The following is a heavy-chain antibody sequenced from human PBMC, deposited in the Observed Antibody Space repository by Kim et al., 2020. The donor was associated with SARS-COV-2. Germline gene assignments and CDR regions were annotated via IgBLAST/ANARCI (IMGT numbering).Heavy chain of an antibody. CDR3: AKELGIAADYYYYGMDV. D-gene: IGHD6-13*01. Sequence: VKARFTISRDNSKNTLYLQMNSLRAEDTAVYYCAKELGIAADYYYYGMDVWGQGTTVTVSS. V-gene: IGHV3-30*02. J-gene: IGHJ6*02.